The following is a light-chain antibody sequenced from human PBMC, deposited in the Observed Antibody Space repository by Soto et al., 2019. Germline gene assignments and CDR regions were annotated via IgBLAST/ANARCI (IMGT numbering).Light chain of an antibody. CDR3: SSYTIISTVV. CDR1: SSDVGAYKY. CDR2: AVS. V-gene: IGLV2-8*01. J-gene: IGLJ2*01. Sequence: QSVLTQPPSASGSPGQSVTISCTGTSSDVGAYKYVSWYQQHPGKAPKLMIYAVSERPSGVPDRFSGSKSGNTASLTVSGLQAEDEADYYCSSYTIISTVVFGGGTKVTVL.